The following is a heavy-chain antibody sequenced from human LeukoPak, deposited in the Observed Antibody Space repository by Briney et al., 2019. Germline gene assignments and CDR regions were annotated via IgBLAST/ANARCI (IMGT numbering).Heavy chain of an antibody. CDR1: GGSISSSSYY. D-gene: IGHD6-6*01. CDR3: ARAKLVSWFDP. CDR2: IYYSGST. Sequence: SETLSLTCTVSGGSISSSSYYRGWIRQPPGKGLEWIGSIYYSGSTYYNPSLKSRVTISVDTSKNQFSLKLSSVTAADTAVYYCARAKLVSWFDPWGQGTLVTVSS. V-gene: IGHV4-39*07. J-gene: IGHJ5*02.